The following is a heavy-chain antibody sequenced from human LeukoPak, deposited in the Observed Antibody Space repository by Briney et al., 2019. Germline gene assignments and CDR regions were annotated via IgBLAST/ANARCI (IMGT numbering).Heavy chain of an antibody. CDR1: GYTFTNYY. V-gene: IGHV1-46*01. D-gene: IGHD3-10*01. Sequence: ASVKVSCKASGYTFTNYYVHWVRQAPGQGLEWMGIINPSGDSTTYAQRFQGKVTMTRDTSTSTVYMELSSLRSEDTAAYYCARSYYGSGIGYFDYWGQGTLVAVSS. CDR2: INPSGDST. J-gene: IGHJ4*02. CDR3: ARSYYGSGIGYFDY.